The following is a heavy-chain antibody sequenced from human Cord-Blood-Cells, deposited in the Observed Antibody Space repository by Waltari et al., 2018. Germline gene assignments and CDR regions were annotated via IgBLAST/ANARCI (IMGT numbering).Heavy chain of an antibody. CDR2: IYWDDDK. J-gene: IGHJ3*02. V-gene: IGHV2-5*02. D-gene: IGHD6-13*01. CDR3: AHARIAAAGNDAFDI. Sequence: QITLKESGPTLVKPTQTLTLTCTFSGFSLSTSGVGVGWIRQPPGKALEWLALIYWDDDKRYSPSLKSRLTITKDTSKNQVFLTMTNMDPVDTATYYCAHARIAAAGNDAFDIWGQGTMVTVSS. CDR1: GFSLSTSGVG.